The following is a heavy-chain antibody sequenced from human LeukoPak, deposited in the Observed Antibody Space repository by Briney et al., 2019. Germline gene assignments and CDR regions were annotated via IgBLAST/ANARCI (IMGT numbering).Heavy chain of an antibody. J-gene: IGHJ4*02. CDR1: GGSFSGYY. V-gene: IGHV4-34*01. Sequence: SETLSLTCAVYGGSFSGYYWSWIRQPPGKGLEWIGEINHSGSTNYNPSLKSRVTISVDTSKNQLSLKLSSVTAADTAVYYCARARLSGYYLDYWGQGTLVTVSS. CDR2: INHSGST. CDR3: ARARLSGYYLDY. D-gene: IGHD3-22*01.